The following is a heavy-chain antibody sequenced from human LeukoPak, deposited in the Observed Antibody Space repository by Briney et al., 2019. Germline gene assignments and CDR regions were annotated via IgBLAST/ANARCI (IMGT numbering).Heavy chain of an antibody. CDR2: IYSGGNT. V-gene: IGHV3-53*01. Sequence: GGSLRLSCAASGFTVSSDYMSWVRQAPGKGLEWVSVIYSGGNTYYADSVKGRFTISRDNSKNTLYLQMNSLRAEDTAGYYCAKGRNDYGDAALNYWGQGTLVTVSS. CDR1: GFTVSSDY. J-gene: IGHJ4*02. CDR3: AKGRNDYGDAALNY. D-gene: IGHD4-17*01.